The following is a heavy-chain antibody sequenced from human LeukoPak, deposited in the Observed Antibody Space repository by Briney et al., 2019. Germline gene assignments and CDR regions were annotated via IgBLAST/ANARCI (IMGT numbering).Heavy chain of an antibody. Sequence: SETLSLTCTVSGGSISSYYWSWIRQPPGKGLEWIGYIYYSGSTNYNPSLKSRVTISVDTSKNQFSLKLSSVTAADTAVYYCARLWFGELLPHDAFDXXXXGXMVTVSS. CDR3: ARLWFGELLPHDAFDX. D-gene: IGHD3-10*01. CDR1: GGSISSYY. V-gene: IGHV4-59*01. CDR2: IYYSGST. J-gene: IGHJ3*02.